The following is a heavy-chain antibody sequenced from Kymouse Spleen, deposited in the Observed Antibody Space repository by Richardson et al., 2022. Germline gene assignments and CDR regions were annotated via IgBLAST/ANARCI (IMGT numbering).Heavy chain of an antibody. CDR1: GFTFSSYA. CDR3: AKDRIAVAYYYYGMDV. CDR2: ISGSGGST. V-gene: IGHV3-23*04. J-gene: IGHJ6*02. Sequence: EVQLVESGGGLVQPGGSLRLSCAASGFTFSSYAMSWVRQAPGKGLEWVSAISGSGGSTYYADSVKGRFTISRDNSKNTLYLQMNSLRAEDTAVYYCAKDRIAVAYYYYGMDVWGQGTTVTVSS. D-gene: IGHD6-19*01.